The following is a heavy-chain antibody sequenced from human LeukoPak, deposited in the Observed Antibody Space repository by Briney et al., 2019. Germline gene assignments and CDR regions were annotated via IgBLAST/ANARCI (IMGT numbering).Heavy chain of an antibody. D-gene: IGHD1-26*01. Sequence: SETLSLTCAVSGYSISRGYYWGWIRQPPGKGLGWIGSIYHSGSTYYNQSLKSRVTISVDTYKNKFSLNLYSVTAADTAVYYCARHRYGGFDYWGQGTLVTVSS. CDR3: ARHRYGGFDY. CDR1: GYSISRGYY. J-gene: IGHJ4*02. V-gene: IGHV4-38-2*01. CDR2: IYHSGST.